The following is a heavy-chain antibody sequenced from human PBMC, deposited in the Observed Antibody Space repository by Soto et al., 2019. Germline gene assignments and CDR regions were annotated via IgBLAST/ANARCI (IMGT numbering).Heavy chain of an antibody. D-gene: IGHD3-3*01. J-gene: IGHJ6*02. CDR1: GYTFTSYA. CDR3: AREDFDYYYYGMDV. V-gene: IGHV1-3*01. Sequence: ASVKVSFKASGYTFTSYAMHWVRQAPGQRLEWMGWINAGNGNTKYSQKFQGRVTITRDTSASTAYMELSSLRSEDTAVYYCAREDFDYYYYGMDVWGQGTTVTVSS. CDR2: INAGNGNT.